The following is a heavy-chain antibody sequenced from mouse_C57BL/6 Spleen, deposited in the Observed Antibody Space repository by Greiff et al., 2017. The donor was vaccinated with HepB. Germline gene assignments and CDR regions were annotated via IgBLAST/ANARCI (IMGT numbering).Heavy chain of an antibody. J-gene: IGHJ3*01. CDR3: ARGDLFAY. V-gene: IGHV5-4*03. D-gene: IGHD3-3*01. CDR1: GFTFSSYA. CDR2: ISDGGSYT. Sequence: EVKVVESGGGLVKPGGSLKLSCAASGFTFSSYAMSWVRQTPEKRLEWVATISDGGSYTYYPDNVKGRFTISRDNAKNNLYLQMSHLKSEDTAMYYCARGDLFAYWGQGTLVTVSA.